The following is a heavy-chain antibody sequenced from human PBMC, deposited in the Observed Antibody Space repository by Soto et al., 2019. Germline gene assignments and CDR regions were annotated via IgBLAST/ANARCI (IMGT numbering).Heavy chain of an antibody. J-gene: IGHJ6*02. CDR1: GFTFSSYG. CDR2: IWYDGSKK. V-gene: IGHV3-33*08. Sequence: SLRLSCSASGFTFSSYGMHWVRQAPGKGLEWVAVIWYDGSKKYYADSVKGRFTISRDNSKNTLYLQMNSLRAEDTAVYYCARASCSSTSCYALDYYYYGMDVWGQGTTVTVSS. D-gene: IGHD2-2*01. CDR3: ARASCSSTSCYALDYYYYGMDV.